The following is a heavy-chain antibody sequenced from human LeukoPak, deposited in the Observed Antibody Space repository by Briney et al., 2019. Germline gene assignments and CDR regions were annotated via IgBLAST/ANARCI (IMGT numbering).Heavy chain of an antibody. CDR1: GGTFSSYA. CDR2: ISGSGGST. Sequence: ASVKVSCKASGGTFSSYAITWVRQAPGKGLEWVSGISGSGGSTYYADSVKGRFTISRDNSKNTLYLQMNSLRAEDTAVYYCAKGYDYGFGHNVGDYYYYMDVWGKGTTVTVSS. J-gene: IGHJ6*03. D-gene: IGHD3-10*01. CDR3: AKGYDYGFGHNVGDYYYYMDV. V-gene: IGHV3-23*01.